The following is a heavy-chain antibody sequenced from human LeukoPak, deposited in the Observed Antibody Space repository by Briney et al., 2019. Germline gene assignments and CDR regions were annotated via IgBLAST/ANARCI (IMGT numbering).Heavy chain of an antibody. CDR2: IKQDGSEK. Sequence: PGGSLRLSCAASGFTFSSYWMSWVRQAPGKGLEWVANIKQDGSEKYYVDSVKGRFTISRDNAKNPLYLQMNSLRAEDTAVYYCATGNPRAHIRYFDWFPPFDYWGQGTLVTVSS. CDR3: ATGNPRAHIRYFDWFPPFDY. D-gene: IGHD3-9*01. V-gene: IGHV3-7*01. CDR1: GFTFSSYW. J-gene: IGHJ4*02.